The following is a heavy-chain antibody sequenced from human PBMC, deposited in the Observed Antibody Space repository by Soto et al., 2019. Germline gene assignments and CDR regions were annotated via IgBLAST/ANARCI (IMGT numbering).Heavy chain of an antibody. J-gene: IGHJ3*01. CDR3: ARPLIGNTVDL. V-gene: IGHV1-46*01. CDR1: GYTFINYF. Sequence: QAQLLQSGAEVKKPGASVKVSCKASGYTFINYFIHWVRQAPGQRLEWIGIVDPSRGSADYAQKFQGRLTMTTDVSKRTVFMDLSSLRSEDTAVYYCARPLIGNTVDLWGQGTTVIVSS. CDR2: VDPSRGSA. D-gene: IGHD1-7*01.